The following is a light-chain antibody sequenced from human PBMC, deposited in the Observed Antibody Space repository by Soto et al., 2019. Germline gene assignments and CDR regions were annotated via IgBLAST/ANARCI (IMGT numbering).Light chain of an antibody. CDR1: QDIGNS. V-gene: IGKV1-33*01. CDR3: QKSDHLPL. Sequence: IQLTQSPSSLSASVGSRVSITCQASQDIGNSLNWYQHKPGKAPKLVIYDAYNLETGVPSTFSGSGYGTDFTFTISSLRPEDIATYYCQKSDHLPLFGPGTKVDIK. CDR2: DAY. J-gene: IGKJ3*01.